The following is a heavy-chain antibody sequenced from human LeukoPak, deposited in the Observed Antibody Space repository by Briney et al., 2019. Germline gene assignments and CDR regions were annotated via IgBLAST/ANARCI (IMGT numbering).Heavy chain of an antibody. CDR3: AKDSGELLYGDAFDI. CDR1: GFIFSTYG. CDR2: MSYDGSTK. Sequence: GRSLRLSCAASGFIFSTYGMHWVRLAPGKGLEWVAVMSYDGSTKYYADSVKGRFTISRDNSKNMLYLQMNSLRAEDTAVYYCAKDSGELLYGDAFDIWGQGTRVAVSS. J-gene: IGHJ3*02. V-gene: IGHV3-30*18. D-gene: IGHD3-10*01.